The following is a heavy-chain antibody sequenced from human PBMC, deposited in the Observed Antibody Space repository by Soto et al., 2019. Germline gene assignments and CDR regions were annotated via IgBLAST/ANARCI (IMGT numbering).Heavy chain of an antibody. D-gene: IGHD6-19*01. V-gene: IGHV3-73*01. Sequence: GGSLRLSCAASGFTFSGSAMHWVRQASGKGLEGVGRIRSKANSYATAYAASVKGRFTISRDDSKNTAYLQTNSLRAEDTAVYYCARAKFIAVAGDYWGQGTLVTVSS. CDR3: ARAKFIAVAGDY. CDR1: GFTFSGSA. J-gene: IGHJ4*02. CDR2: IRSKANSYAT.